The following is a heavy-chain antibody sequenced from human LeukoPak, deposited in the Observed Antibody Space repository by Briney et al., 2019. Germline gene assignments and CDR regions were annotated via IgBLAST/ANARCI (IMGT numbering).Heavy chain of an antibody. D-gene: IGHD2-21*02. Sequence: TSQTLSLTCTVSGGSVGSGSYYWSWIRQPPGKGLEWIGYIYYSGSTNYNPSLKSRVTISVDTSKNQFSLKLSSVTAADTAVYYCARCGGDCNWFDPWGQGTLVTVSS. V-gene: IGHV4-61*01. CDR1: GGSVGSGSYY. CDR2: IYYSGST. J-gene: IGHJ5*02. CDR3: ARCGGDCNWFDP.